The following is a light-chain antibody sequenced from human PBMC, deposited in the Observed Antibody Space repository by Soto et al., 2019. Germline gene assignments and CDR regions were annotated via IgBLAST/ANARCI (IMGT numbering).Light chain of an antibody. Sequence: QSVLSQPLSASASPGQRVTISCAGGSSNIGSNTVAWYQHLPGTAPPRLIFTAGQRPSGVPGRFSGSKSGTSASLAISGLQSEDEGDYYCSAWDNSLNGYVFGPGTKVTVL. J-gene: IGLJ1*01. CDR2: TAG. CDR1: SSNIGSNT. V-gene: IGLV1-44*01. CDR3: SAWDNSLNGYV.